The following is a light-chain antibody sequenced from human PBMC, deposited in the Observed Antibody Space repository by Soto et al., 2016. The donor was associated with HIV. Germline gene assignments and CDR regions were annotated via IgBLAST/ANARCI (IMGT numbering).Light chain of an antibody. Sequence: SYVLTQPPSVSVAPGKTARITCGGNNIGSQSVHWYQQKPGQAPVLVVYDDSDRPSGIPERFSGSNSGNTATLTISRVEAGDEADYYCQVWDDGSDHWVFGGGTKADRP. J-gene: IGLJ3*02. CDR3: QVWDDGSDHWV. CDR2: DDS. V-gene: IGLV3-21*03. CDR1: NIGSQS.